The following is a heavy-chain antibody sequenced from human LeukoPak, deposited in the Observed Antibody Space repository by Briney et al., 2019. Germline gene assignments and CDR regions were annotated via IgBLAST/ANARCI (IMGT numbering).Heavy chain of an antibody. D-gene: IGHD3-22*01. V-gene: IGHV3-30*18. CDR1: GFTFSSYG. J-gene: IGHJ4*02. CDR2: ISYDGSNK. Sequence: GGSLRLSCAASGFTFSSYGMHWVRQAPGKGLEWVALISYDGSNKYCADSVKGRFTISRDNSKNTLYLQMNSLRAEDTAVYYCAKDIFPTTEYYYDTSGPVDYWGQGTLVTVSS. CDR3: AKDIFPTTEYYYDTSGPVDY.